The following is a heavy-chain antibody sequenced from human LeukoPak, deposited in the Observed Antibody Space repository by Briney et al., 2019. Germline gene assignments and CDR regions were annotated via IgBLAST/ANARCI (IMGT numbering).Heavy chain of an antibody. CDR3: ARGPVATAYDY. D-gene: IGHD2-21*02. J-gene: IGHJ4*02. CDR1: GFTFSSYA. V-gene: IGHV3-30*14. Sequence: GGSLRLSCAASGFTFSSYAMHWVRQAPVKGLEWVAVVSYDGSNNYYADSVKGRFTISRDNSKNTLYPQMNSLRAEDTAVYYCARGPVATAYDYWGQGTLVTVSS. CDR2: VSYDGSNN.